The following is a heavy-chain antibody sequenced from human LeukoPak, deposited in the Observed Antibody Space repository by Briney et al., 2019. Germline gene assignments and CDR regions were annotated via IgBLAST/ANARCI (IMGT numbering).Heavy chain of an antibody. V-gene: IGHV3-33*01. Sequence: PGGSLRLSCAASGFTFGTYAIHWVRQAPGRGLEWVAVIWFDGSEQYYADSVKGRFIISRDNPKSTSNLQLNSLRAEDTAVYYCAREGDSRWGELSPWGQGTLVTVSS. CDR1: GFTFGTYA. D-gene: IGHD3-16*02. CDR3: AREGDSRWGELSP. J-gene: IGHJ1*01. CDR2: IWFDGSEQ.